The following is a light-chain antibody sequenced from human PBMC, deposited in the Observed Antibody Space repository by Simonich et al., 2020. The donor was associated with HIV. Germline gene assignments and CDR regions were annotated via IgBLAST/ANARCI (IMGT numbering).Light chain of an antibody. CDR2: KAS. Sequence: DIQMTQSPSTLSASVVDSITFTCRASQSISSWLAWYQQKPGKAPKILIYKASSLESGVPSRFSGSGSGTEFTLTIASLQPDDSATYYCQQYNSYWTFGQGTKVEIK. V-gene: IGKV1-5*03. CDR1: QSISSW. CDR3: QQYNSYWT. J-gene: IGKJ1*01.